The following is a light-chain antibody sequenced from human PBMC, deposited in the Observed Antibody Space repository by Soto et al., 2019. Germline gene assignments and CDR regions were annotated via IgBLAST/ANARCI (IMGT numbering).Light chain of an antibody. J-gene: IGKJ4*01. CDR2: DTS. CDR1: QSVARF. V-gene: IGKV3-11*01. Sequence: EIVLTQSPATLSLSPGERASLSCRASQSVARFLGWYQQKLGQAPRLLIYDTSNRATGIPARFSGSGSGTDFTLTISSLEPEDLAGYYCQQRYNSPLSFGGGTRVEIK. CDR3: QQRYNSPLS.